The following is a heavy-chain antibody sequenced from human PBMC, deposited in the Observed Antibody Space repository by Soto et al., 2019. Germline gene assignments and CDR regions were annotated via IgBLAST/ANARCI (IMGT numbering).Heavy chain of an antibody. CDR1: GGTFSRYA. CDR2: IIPIFGTA. V-gene: IGHV1-69*06. CDR3: ASNLYCSGGCCYDYYYYGMDV. D-gene: IGHD2-15*01. Sequence: SVKVSCKASGGTFSRYAISWVRQAPGQGLEFMGGIIPIFGTANYAQKFQGRVTITADKSTSTAYMELSSLRSEDTAVYYCASNLYCSGGCCYDYYYYGMDVWGQGTTVTVSS. J-gene: IGHJ6*02.